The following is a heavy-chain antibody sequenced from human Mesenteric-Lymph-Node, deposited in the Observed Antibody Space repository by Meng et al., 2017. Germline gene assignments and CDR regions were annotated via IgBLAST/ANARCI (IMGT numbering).Heavy chain of an antibody. Sequence: GESLKISCKGSGYSFTSYWIGWVRQMPGKGLEWMEIIYPGDSDTRYSPSFQGQVTISADKSISTAYLQWSSLKASDTAMYYCARRHDYGDYPGGWFDPWGQGTLVTVSS. CDR2: IYPGDSDT. J-gene: IGHJ5*02. CDR1: GYSFTSYW. CDR3: ARRHDYGDYPGGWFDP. D-gene: IGHD4-17*01. V-gene: IGHV5-51*01.